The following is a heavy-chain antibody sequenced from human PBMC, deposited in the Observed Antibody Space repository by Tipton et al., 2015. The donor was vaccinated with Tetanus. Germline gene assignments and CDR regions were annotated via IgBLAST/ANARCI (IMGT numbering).Heavy chain of an antibody. D-gene: IGHD3-9*01. J-gene: IGHJ4*02. V-gene: IGHV3-33*01. Sequence: RSLRLSCAASGFTFSSYGMHWVRQAPGKGLEWVAVIWYDGSNKYYADSVKGRFTISRDNSKNTLYLQMNSLRAEDTAVYYCAREATDLTGYYNEGGDYFDYWGQGTLVTVSS. CDR2: IWYDGSNK. CDR1: GFTFSSYG. CDR3: AREATDLTGYYNEGGDYFDY.